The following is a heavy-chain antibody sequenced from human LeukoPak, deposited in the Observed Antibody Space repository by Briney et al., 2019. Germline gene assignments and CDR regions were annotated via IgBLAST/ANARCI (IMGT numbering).Heavy chain of an antibody. CDR2: ISGSGGTT. J-gene: IGHJ4*02. V-gene: IGHV3-23*01. CDR3: AKDGPNFDY. CDR1: GFTFSNYY. Sequence: GGSLRLSCAASGFTFSNYYMSWVRQAPGKGLEWVSAISGSGGTTYYADSVKGRFTISRDNSKNTLFLQMNSLRAEDTAVYYCAKDGPNFDYWGQGTLVTVSS.